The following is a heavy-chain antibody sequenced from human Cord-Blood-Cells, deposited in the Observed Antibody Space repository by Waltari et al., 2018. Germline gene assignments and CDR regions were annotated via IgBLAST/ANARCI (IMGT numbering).Heavy chain of an antibody. Sequence: EVQLVQSGAEVKKPGESLKISCKGSGYSFTSYWIGWVRQMTGKGLEWMGIIYPGDSDTRYSPSFQGQVTISADKSISTAYLQWSSLKASDTAMYYCARLMVVVVVAADAFDIWGQGTMVTVSS. D-gene: IGHD2-15*01. CDR1: GYSFTSYW. CDR3: ARLMVVVVVAADAFDI. V-gene: IGHV5-51*01. J-gene: IGHJ3*02. CDR2: IYPGDSDT.